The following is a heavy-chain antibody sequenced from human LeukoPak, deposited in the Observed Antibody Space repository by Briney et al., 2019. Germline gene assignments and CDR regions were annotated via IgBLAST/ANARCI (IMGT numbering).Heavy chain of an antibody. J-gene: IGHJ6*03. V-gene: IGHV5-51*01. Sequence: GEPLQISCKGSGYSFTSYWIGCVRQLPGKGLEWMGIIYPGDSDTRYSPSFQGQVTISADKSISTAYLQWSSLKASDTAMYYCARRGVGSITMVRGVIITEDYYYYMDVWGKGTTVTVSS. D-gene: IGHD3-10*01. CDR2: IYPGDSDT. CDR1: GYSFTSYW. CDR3: ARRGVGSITMVRGVIITEDYYYYMDV.